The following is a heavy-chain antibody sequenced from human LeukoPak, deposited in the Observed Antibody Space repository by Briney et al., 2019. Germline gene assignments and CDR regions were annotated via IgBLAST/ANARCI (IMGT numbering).Heavy chain of an antibody. Sequence: PGGSLRLSCAASGFTFSSYAMHWVRQAPGKGLEGVAVILYDGSNKYYADSVKGRFTISRDNSKNTLYLQMNSLRAEDTAVYYCARELYCSSTSCPEALDYWGQGTLVTVSS. CDR1: GFTFSSYA. CDR2: ILYDGSNK. V-gene: IGHV3-30*04. CDR3: ARELYCSSTSCPEALDY. J-gene: IGHJ4*02. D-gene: IGHD2-2*01.